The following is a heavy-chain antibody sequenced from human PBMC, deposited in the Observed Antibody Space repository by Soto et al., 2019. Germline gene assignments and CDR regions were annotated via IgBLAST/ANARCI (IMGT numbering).Heavy chain of an antibody. V-gene: IGHV4-4*07. CDR3: ARENSYHFDP. CDR1: GDSISGYH. Sequence: QVQLQESGPGLVKPSETLSLTCTVSGDSISGYHWSWIRQPAGKGLEWIGRIYSGGSTNYNPSLKSRVTMSVDTSKNQFSLNLNTVTAADTDVYYCARENSYHFDPWGQGTLVTVSS. J-gene: IGHJ5*02. CDR2: IYSGGST. D-gene: IGHD5-18*01.